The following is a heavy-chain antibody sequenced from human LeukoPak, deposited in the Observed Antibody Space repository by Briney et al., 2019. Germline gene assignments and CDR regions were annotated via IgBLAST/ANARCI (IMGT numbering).Heavy chain of an antibody. J-gene: IGHJ6*02. V-gene: IGHV3-53*01. CDR1: GFTVSSIH. Sequence: PGGSLRLSCAASGFTVSSIHMVWVRQAPGKGLEWVSVTYTGGNSYYADSAKGRFTISRDNSKNTLYLQMNSLRAEDTAVYYCARPSPHYYYGMDVWGQGTTVTVSS. CDR3: ARPSPHYYYGMDV. CDR2: TYTGGNS.